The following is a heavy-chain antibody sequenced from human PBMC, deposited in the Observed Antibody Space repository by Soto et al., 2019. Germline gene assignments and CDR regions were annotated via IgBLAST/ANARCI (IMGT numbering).Heavy chain of an antibody. Sequence: QITLKESGPTLVKPTQPLTLTCTFSGFSLTTSGVGVGWIRQPPGKALEWLALIYWDDDKRYSPSLKTRLTITKNTSQNQVVLIMTNMDAVDTATYCCAHSPYFGEELDYWGQGTLVTVSS. D-gene: IGHD4-17*01. J-gene: IGHJ4*02. V-gene: IGHV2-5*02. CDR2: IYWDDDK. CDR1: GFSLTTSGVG. CDR3: AHSPYFGEELDY.